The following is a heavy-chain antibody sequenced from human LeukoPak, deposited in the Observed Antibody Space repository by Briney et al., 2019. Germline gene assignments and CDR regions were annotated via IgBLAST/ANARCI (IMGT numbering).Heavy chain of an antibody. CDR2: LNTDGSSP. J-gene: IGHJ4*02. CDR1: GFPFVTYW. CDR3: ARGQAEPAGIDY. V-gene: IGHV3-74*01. D-gene: IGHD2-2*01. Sequence: GGSLRLSCAASGFPFVTYWMHWVRQAPGKGLVWVSHLNTDGSSPTYGDSAKGRFTVSRDNAKNTLFLQLNSLRVEDTAVYYCARGQAEPAGIDYWGQGTLVTVSS.